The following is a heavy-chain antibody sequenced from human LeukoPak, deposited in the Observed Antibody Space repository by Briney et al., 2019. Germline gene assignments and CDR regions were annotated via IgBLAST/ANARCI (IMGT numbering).Heavy chain of an antibody. Sequence: GGSLRLSCAASGFTFSSYAMSWVRQAPGKGLEWVSAISGSGGSTHYADSVKGRFTISRDNSKNTLYLQMNSLRAEDAAVYYCAKDLRDGYNYWNYFDYWGQGTLVTVSS. V-gene: IGHV3-23*01. D-gene: IGHD5-24*01. CDR2: ISGSGGST. J-gene: IGHJ4*02. CDR1: GFTFSSYA. CDR3: AKDLRDGYNYWNYFDY.